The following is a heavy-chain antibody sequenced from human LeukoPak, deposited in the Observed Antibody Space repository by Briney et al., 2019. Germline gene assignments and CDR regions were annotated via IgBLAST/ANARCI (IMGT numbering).Heavy chain of an antibody. D-gene: IGHD2-2*01. J-gene: IGHJ3*02. CDR1: GYTFTSYG. CDR3: ARSEVVVPAAIVDAFGI. CDR2: ISAYNGNT. Sequence: GASVKVSCKASGYTFTSYGISWVRQAPGQGLEWMGWISAYNGNTNYAQKLQGRVTMTTDTSTSTAYMELRSLRSDDTAVYYCARSEVVVPAAIVDAFGIWGQGTMVTVSS. V-gene: IGHV1-18*01.